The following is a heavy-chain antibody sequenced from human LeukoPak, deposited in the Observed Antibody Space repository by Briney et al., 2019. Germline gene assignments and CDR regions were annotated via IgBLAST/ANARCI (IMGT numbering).Heavy chain of an antibody. CDR3: ARDIAEPGTREYYYYGRAA. CDR2: IYHSGST. Sequence: PSETLSLTCIVSGYSISSAYYWGWIRQPPGKGLEWIGSIYHSGSTYYNPSLKSRVTISVDTSKNQFSLKRSSVTAADTAVYYWARDIAEPGTREYYYYGRAAWAKGTTVTVSS. D-gene: IGHD6-13*01. CDR1: GYSISSAYY. V-gene: IGHV4-38-2*02. J-gene: IGHJ6*04.